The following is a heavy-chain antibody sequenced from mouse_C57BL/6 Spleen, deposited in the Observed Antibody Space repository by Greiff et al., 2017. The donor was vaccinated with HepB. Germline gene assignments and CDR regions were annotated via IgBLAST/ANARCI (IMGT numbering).Heavy chain of an antibody. CDR3: ARKERGYYYAMDY. V-gene: IGHV1-26*01. J-gene: IGHJ4*01. CDR2: INPNNGGT. CDR1: GYTFTDYY. Sequence: EVQLQQSGPELVKPGASVKISCKASGYTFTDYYMNWVKQSHGKSLEWIGDINPNNGGTSYNQKFKGKATLTVDKSSSTAYMELRSLTSEDSAVYYCARKERGYYYAMDYWGQGTSVTVSS.